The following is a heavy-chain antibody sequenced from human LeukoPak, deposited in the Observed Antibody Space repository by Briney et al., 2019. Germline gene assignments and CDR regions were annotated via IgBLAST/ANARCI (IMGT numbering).Heavy chain of an antibody. CDR1: GFTFSSYS. D-gene: IGHD5-24*01. Sequence: PGGSLRLSCAASGFTFSSYSMNWVRQAPGKGLEWVSSISSSSSYIYYADSVKGRFTISRDNAKNSLYLQMNSLRAEDTAVYYCARAERREMIFDYWGQGTLVTVSS. CDR3: ARAERREMIFDY. J-gene: IGHJ4*02. V-gene: IGHV3-21*01. CDR2: ISSSSSYI.